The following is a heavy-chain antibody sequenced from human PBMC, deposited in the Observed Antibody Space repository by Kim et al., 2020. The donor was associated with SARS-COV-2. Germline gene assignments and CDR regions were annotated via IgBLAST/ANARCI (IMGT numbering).Heavy chain of an antibody. CDR3: AKEMWRGGNSPPHY. CDR2: FYSGGSST. V-gene: IGHV3-23*03. D-gene: IGHD2-21*02. Sequence: GGSLRLSCAASGFTFSSYAMSWVRQAPGKGLECVSVFYSGGSSTYYADSVKGRFTISRDNSKNALYLQMNSLRAEDTAVYYCAKEMWRGGNSPPHYWGQG. CDR1: GFTFSSYA. J-gene: IGHJ4*02.